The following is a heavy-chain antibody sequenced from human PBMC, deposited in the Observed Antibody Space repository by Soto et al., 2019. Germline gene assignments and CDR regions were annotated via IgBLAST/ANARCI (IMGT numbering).Heavy chain of an antibody. Sequence: QVQLVQSGAEVKKPGASVKVSCKASGYTFTTYGISWVRQAPGQGLEWMGWISAYSGSTKFAQKLQGNVTMATDTSTDSAYMELRSLTSDDTAVYYCARDFTKSSSWPYYFDYWGQGTLVTVSS. CDR1: GYTFTTYG. D-gene: IGHD6-13*01. J-gene: IGHJ4*02. V-gene: IGHV1-18*01. CDR2: ISAYSGST. CDR3: ARDFTKSSSWPYYFDY.